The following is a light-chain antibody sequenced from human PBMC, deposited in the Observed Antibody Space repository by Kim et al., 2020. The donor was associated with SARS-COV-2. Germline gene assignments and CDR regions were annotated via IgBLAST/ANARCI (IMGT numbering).Light chain of an antibody. J-gene: IGLJ2*01. CDR2: EVS. V-gene: IGLV2-23*02. Sequence: QSLTISCTVTSSDVGSYNLVSWYQQHPGKAPKLMIYEVSKRPSGVSHRFSGSKSGNTASLTISGLQAEDEADYYCCSYAGSSTSVVFGGGTQLTVL. CDR3: CSYAGSSTSVV. CDR1: SSDVGSYNL.